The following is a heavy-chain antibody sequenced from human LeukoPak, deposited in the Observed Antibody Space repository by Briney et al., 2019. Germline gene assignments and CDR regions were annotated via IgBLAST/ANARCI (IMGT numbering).Heavy chain of an antibody. CDR2: IYSGGST. CDR3: GRDYGVALDY. CDR1: GFTVSSNY. V-gene: IGHV3-53*01. J-gene: IGHJ4*02. Sequence: GGSLRLSCVASGFTVSSNYMSWVRQAPGKWLEWVSVIYSGGSTYYADSVKGRFTISRDNSKNTRYLQMNRLRVEDTAVYYSGRDYGVALDYWGQGNLVTVSS. D-gene: IGHD3-3*01.